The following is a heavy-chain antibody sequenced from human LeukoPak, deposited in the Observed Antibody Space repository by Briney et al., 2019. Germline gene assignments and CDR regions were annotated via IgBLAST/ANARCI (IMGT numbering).Heavy chain of an antibody. J-gene: IGHJ4*02. V-gene: IGHV3-74*01. D-gene: IGHD2-15*01. Sequence: GGSLRLSCAASGFTFTNYWMHWVRQAPGKGLVWVPRINSDGRYTDYADSVKGRFTFSRDNAKNTLYLQMNSLRAEDTAVYYCARAGGWHCSGGSCSTTEIDYWGQGTLVTVSS. CDR2: INSDGRYT. CDR3: ARAGGWHCSGGSCSTTEIDY. CDR1: GFTFTNYW.